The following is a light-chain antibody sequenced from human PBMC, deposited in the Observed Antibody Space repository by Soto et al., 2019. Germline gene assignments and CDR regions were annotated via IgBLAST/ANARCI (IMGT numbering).Light chain of an antibody. CDR1: QSVSSKY. CDR2: GTS. J-gene: IGKJ3*01. Sequence: DIVLTQSPGTLSLSPGERATLSCRASQSVSSKYLAWYQQKPGQPPRVLIYGTSIRATGIPERFSGGGSGTDFTLTITRLEPEDFAVYYGQQYGSSLFTFGPGTKVDFK. V-gene: IGKV3-20*01. CDR3: QQYGSSLFT.